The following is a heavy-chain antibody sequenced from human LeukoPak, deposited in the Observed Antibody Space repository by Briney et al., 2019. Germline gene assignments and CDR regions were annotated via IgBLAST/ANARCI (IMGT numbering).Heavy chain of an antibody. CDR2: IKQDGSEK. D-gene: IGHD3-3*01. CDR3: ARDDFWSGYLFDY. Sequence: GGSLRLSCAASGFTFSSYWMSWVRQAPGKGLEWVANIKQDGSEKYYVDSVKGRFTISRDNAKNSPYLQMNSLRAEDTAVYYCARDDFWSGYLFDYWGQGTLVTVSS. V-gene: IGHV3-7*01. J-gene: IGHJ4*02. CDR1: GFTFSSYW.